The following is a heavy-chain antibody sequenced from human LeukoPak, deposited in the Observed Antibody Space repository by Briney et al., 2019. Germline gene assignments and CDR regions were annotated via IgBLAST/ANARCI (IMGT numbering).Heavy chain of an antibody. D-gene: IGHD4-11*01. Sequence: SQTLSLTCTVSGGSISSSGYYWSWIRQHPGKGLEWIGYIYYSGSTYYNPSLKSRVTISVDTSKNQFSLKLSSVTAADTAVYYCARRAKLYDYGNLEWGQGTLVTVSS. J-gene: IGHJ4*02. CDR1: GGSISSSGYY. V-gene: IGHV4-31*03. CDR2: IYYSGST. CDR3: ARRAKLYDYGNLE.